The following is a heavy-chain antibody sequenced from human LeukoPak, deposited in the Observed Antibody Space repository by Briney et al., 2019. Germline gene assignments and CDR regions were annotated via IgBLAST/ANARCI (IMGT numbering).Heavy chain of an antibody. V-gene: IGHV3-7*01. J-gene: IGHJ4*02. Sequence: GGSLRLSCAVSGSTSSRNFMSWVRQTPEKGLEWVANIDQDGSEKNYVDSVKDRFTISRDNAKNSLFLQMNSLRAEDTAIYYCASGAGWESGYWGQGTLVTVSS. CDR3: ASGAGWESGY. D-gene: IGHD1-26*01. CDR1: GSTSSRNF. CDR2: IDQDGSEK.